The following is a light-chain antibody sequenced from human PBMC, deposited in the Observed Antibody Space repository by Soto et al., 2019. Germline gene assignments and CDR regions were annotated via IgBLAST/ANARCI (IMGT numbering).Light chain of an antibody. J-gene: IGKJ5*01. CDR2: GAS. Sequence: EIVLTQSPATLSLSPGERATLSFSASQSVISSYLAWYQQKPGQAPRLLIYGASSRATGIPDRFSGSGSGTDFTLTISRLEPEDFAVYYCQQYGSSPPITFGQGTRLEI. CDR3: QQYGSSPPIT. V-gene: IGKV3-20*01. CDR1: QSVISSY.